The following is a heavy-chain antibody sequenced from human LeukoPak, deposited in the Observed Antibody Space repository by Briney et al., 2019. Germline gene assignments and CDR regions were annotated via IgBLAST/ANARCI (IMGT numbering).Heavy chain of an antibody. CDR3: ARHGGGYSYDY. D-gene: IGHD5-18*01. Sequence: PSETLSLTCTVSGGSISSYYWSWIRQPPGKGLELIGCIYDSGSTNYNPSLKSRVTISVDTSKNQFSLKLSSVTAADTAVYYCARHGGGYSYDYWGQGTLVTVSS. V-gene: IGHV4-59*01. CDR1: GGSISSYY. CDR2: IYDSGST. J-gene: IGHJ4*02.